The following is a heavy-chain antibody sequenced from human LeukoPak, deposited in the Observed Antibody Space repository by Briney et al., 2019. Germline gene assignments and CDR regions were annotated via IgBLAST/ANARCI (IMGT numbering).Heavy chain of an antibody. D-gene: IGHD1-26*01. Sequence: GASVKVSCKASGYTLTSYGISWVRQAPGQGLEWMGWISAYNGNTNYAQKLQGRVTMTTDTSTSTAYMELSRLRSDDTAVYYCASNGGSYYFDYWGQGTLVTVSS. J-gene: IGHJ4*02. V-gene: IGHV1-18*01. CDR1: GYTLTSYG. CDR3: ASNGGSYYFDY. CDR2: ISAYNGNT.